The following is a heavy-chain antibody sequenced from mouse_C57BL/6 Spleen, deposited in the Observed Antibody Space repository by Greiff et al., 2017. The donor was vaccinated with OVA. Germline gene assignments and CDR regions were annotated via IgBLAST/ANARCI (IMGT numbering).Heavy chain of an antibody. CDR2: IYPGSGST. J-gene: IGHJ3*01. CDR3: ARGDYEGAGFAY. CDR1: GYTFTSYW. Sequence: QVQLQQPGAELVKPGASVKLSCKASGYTFTSYWITWVKQRPGQGLEWIGDIYPGSGSTYYYEKFNSNATLTVDTSSSTPYMKLSSLTSEDSAVYNCARGDYEGAGFAYRGHRTLVTVAA. D-gene: IGHD2-4*01. V-gene: IGHV1-55*01.